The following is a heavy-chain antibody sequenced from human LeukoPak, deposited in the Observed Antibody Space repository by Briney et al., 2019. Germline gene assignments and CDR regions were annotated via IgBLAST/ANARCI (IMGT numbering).Heavy chain of an antibody. CDR2: IYYSGST. Sequence: SESLSLTCTASGGSISSYYRSWIRQPPGQGLEWIGDIYYSGSTNYLPSLKSRVTISVDTSKNQFSLKLSSVTAADTAVYYCARDNGDLALDAFDIWGQGTMVTVSS. CDR1: GGSISSYY. J-gene: IGHJ3*02. D-gene: IGHD2-8*01. CDR3: ARDNGDLALDAFDI. V-gene: IGHV4-59*01.